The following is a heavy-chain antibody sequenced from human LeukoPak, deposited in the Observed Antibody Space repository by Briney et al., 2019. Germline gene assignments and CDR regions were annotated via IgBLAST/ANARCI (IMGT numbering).Heavy chain of an antibody. CDR1: GFIFSNYW. CDR3: ARVLYYYGSGTWGVFDP. D-gene: IGHD3-10*01. V-gene: IGHV3-7*03. Sequence: GGSLRLSCAASGFIFSNYWMSWVRQAPGKGLEWVANIKQDGVDKYYVDSVRGRFTISRDNAKNSLYLQMNSLRAEDTALYHCARVLYYYGSGTWGVFDPWGQGTLVTVSS. J-gene: IGHJ5*02. CDR2: IKQDGVDK.